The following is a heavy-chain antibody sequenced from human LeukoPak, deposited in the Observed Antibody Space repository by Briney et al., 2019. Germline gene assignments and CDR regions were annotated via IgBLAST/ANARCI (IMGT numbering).Heavy chain of an antibody. CDR3: ASLAFGDAFDI. CDR2: INYSGST. Sequence: SETLSLTYAVYGGSFSGYYWSWIRQPPGKGLEWIGEINYSGSTNYNPSLKSRVTISVDTSRDQFSLKLSSVTAADTAVYYCASLAFGDAFDIWGQGTMVTVSS. V-gene: IGHV4-34*01. J-gene: IGHJ3*02. D-gene: IGHD3-10*01. CDR1: GGSFSGYY.